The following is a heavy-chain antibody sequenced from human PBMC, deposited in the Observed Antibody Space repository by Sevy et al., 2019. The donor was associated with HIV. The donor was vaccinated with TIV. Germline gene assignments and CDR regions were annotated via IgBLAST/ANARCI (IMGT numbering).Heavy chain of an antibody. CDR3: ATDAESGRLGELSSNYNYYYYYYMDV. Sequence: ASVKVSCKVSGYTLTELSMHWVRQAPGKGLEWMGGFDPEDGETIYAQKFQGRVTMTEVTSTDTAYMELRSLRSGDKAVYYCATDAESGRLGELSSNYNYYYYYYMDVWGKGTTVTVSS. J-gene: IGHJ6*03. D-gene: IGHD3-16*02. CDR2: FDPEDGET. CDR1: GYTLTELS. V-gene: IGHV1-24*01.